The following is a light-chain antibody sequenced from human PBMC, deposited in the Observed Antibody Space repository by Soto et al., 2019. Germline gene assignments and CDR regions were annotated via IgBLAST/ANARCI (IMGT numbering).Light chain of an antibody. Sequence: IQMTQSPSSVSASVGDRVTITCRASQGVSSWLAWYQQKPGKATKLLIYAASSLQSGVTSRFSGSGSGTEFTLTTSSLQAEDFATYCCQQANSFPHTFGRGNKVDIK. CDR2: AAS. V-gene: IGKV1D-12*01. CDR1: QGVSSW. CDR3: QQANSFPHT. J-gene: IGKJ3*01.